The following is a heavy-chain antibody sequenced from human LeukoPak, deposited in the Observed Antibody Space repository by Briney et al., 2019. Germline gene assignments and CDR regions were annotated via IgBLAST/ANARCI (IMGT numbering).Heavy chain of an antibody. D-gene: IGHD6-19*01. CDR1: GYTFTSYD. V-gene: IGHV1-8*03. CDR3: ARVQYSSGWYDVDY. CDR2: MNPNSGNT. Sequence: GASVKVSCNASGYTFTSYDINWVRQAPGQGLEWMGWMNPNSGNTGYAQKFQGRVTITRNTSISTAYMELSSLRSEDTAVYYCARVQYSSGWYDVDYWGQGTLVTVSS. J-gene: IGHJ4*02.